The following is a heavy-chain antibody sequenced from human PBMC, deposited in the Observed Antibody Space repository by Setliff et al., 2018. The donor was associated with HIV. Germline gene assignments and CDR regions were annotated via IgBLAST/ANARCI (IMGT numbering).Heavy chain of an antibody. D-gene: IGHD2-2*01. J-gene: IGHJ4*02. CDR2: ISSSGSTI. CDR3: ARGDIVVISSSMGGDY. CDR1: GFTFSDYY. Sequence: LRLSCAASGFTFSDYYMSWIRQAPGKGLEWVSYISSSGSTIYYADSVKGRFTISRDNAKNSLYLQMSSLRAEDTAVYYCARGDIVVISSSMGGDYWGQGTLVTVSS. V-gene: IGHV3-11*04.